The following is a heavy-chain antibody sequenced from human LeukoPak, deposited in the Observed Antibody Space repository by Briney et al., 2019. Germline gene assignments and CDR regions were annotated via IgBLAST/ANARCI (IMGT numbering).Heavy chain of an antibody. CDR2: INPNDGDT. CDR3: ARANVLYCSSTTCLFDY. Sequence: ASVKVSCKASGYTFTDYYVHWVRQAPGQGFEWMGWINPNDGDTNYAQTFQGRVTMTRDTSISTAHMEVSRLRSDDTAVYYCARANVLYCSSTTCLFDYWGQGTLVTVSS. D-gene: IGHD2-2*01. V-gene: IGHV1-2*02. CDR1: GYTFTDYY. J-gene: IGHJ4*02.